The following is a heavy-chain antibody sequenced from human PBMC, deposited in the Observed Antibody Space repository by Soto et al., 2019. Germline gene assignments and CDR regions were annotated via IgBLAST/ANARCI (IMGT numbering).Heavy chain of an antibody. Sequence: GSLRLSCAASGFTFSSYAMSWVRQAPGKGLEWVSAISGSGGSTYYADSVKGRFTISRDNSKNTLYLQMSSLRAEDTAVYYCAKDLVRLGYYFDYWGQGTLVTVSS. CDR3: AKDLVRLGYYFDY. J-gene: IGHJ4*02. CDR1: GFTFSSYA. CDR2: ISGSGGST. V-gene: IGHV3-23*01. D-gene: IGHD3-10*01.